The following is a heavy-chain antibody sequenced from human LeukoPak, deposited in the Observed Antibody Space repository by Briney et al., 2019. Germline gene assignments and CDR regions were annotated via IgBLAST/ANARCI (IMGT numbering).Heavy chain of an antibody. CDR3: AKGGQWLLDS. CDR1: GFTFDDYT. CDR2: INWNDGST. J-gene: IGHJ4*02. Sequence: GGSLRLSCAASGFTFDDYTMHWVRQAPGKGLEWVSLINWNDGSTYYADSVKGRFTISRDNSKNSLFLQMNSLTTEDTALYYCAKGGQWLLDSWGQGTLVTVSS. D-gene: IGHD5-12*01. V-gene: IGHV3-43*01.